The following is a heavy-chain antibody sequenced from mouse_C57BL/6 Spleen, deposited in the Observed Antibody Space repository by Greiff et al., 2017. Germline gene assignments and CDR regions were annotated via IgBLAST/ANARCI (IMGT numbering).Heavy chain of an antibody. CDR1: W. Sequence: QVQLQQPGAELVRPGSSVKLSYWMHWVKQRPIQGLEWIGNIDPSDSETHYNQKFKDKATLTVDKSSSTAYMQLSSLTSEDSAVYYCAREDYYGSSHCYFDVWGTGTTVTVSS. V-gene: IGHV1-52*01. J-gene: IGHJ1*03. CDR3: AREDYYGSSHCYFDV. CDR2: IDPSDSET. D-gene: IGHD1-1*01.